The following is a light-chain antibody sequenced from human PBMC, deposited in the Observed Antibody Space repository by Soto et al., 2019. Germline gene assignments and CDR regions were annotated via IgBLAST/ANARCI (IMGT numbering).Light chain of an antibody. CDR3: AAWDDSLTGYV. CDR2: SNN. J-gene: IGLJ1*01. CDR1: SSNIGSNT. Sequence: QSVLTQPPSASGTPGQRVTISCSGSSSNIGSNTVNWYQQLPGTAPKLLIYSNNQRPSGVPDRFSGSKSGTSASLAISGLQSEEEADYSCAAWDDSLTGYVFGTVTEVTV. V-gene: IGLV1-44*01.